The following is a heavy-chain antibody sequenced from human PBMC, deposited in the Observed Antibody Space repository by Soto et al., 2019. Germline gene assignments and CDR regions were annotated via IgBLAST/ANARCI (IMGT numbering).Heavy chain of an antibody. J-gene: IGHJ4*02. Sequence: EVQLVQSGAEVKQPGESLKISCETSGYSFTRYWIGWVRQMPGQGLEWMGIVYPDDSDTRYSPSFRGQVTISADKSISTAYLQWSSLKASDTAMYYCTRGGVASRTFDYWGQGSLVTVSS. V-gene: IGHV5-51*01. CDR3: TRGGVASRTFDY. CDR2: VYPDDSDT. CDR1: GYSFTRYW. D-gene: IGHD1-26*01.